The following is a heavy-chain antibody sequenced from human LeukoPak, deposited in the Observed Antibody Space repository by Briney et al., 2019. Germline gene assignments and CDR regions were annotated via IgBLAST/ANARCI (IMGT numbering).Heavy chain of an antibody. CDR3: ARVARGYDYVWGSYRQYYYFDY. Sequence: PSETLSLTCTVSGGSISSSSYYWGWIRQPPGKGLEWIGSIYYSGSTYYNPSLKSRVTISVDTSKNQFSLKLSSVTAADTAVYYCARVARGYDYVWGSYRQYYYFDYWGQGTLVTVSS. J-gene: IGHJ4*02. CDR1: GGSISSSSYY. V-gene: IGHV4-39*07. D-gene: IGHD3-16*02. CDR2: IYYSGST.